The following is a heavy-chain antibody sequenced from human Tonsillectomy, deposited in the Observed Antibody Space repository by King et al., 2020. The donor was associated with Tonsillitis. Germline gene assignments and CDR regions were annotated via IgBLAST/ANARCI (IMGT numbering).Heavy chain of an antibody. CDR3: ARVWQELLWSGADAFDI. D-gene: IGHD3-10*01. CDR1: GYTFTSYY. J-gene: IGHJ3*02. V-gene: IGHV1-46*03. CDR2: INPSGGST. Sequence: QLVQSGAEVKKPGASVKVSCKASGYTFTSYYMHWVRQAPGQGLERMGIINPSGGSTSYAQKFQGRVTMTRDTSTSTVYMELSSLRSEDTAVYYCARVWQELLWSGADAFDIWGQGTMVTVSS.